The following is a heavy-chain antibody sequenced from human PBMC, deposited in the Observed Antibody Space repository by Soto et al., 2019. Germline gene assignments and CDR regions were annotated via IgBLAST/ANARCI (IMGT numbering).Heavy chain of an antibody. CDR1: GYTFTTYD. D-gene: IGHD5-18*01. V-gene: IGHV1-8*01. J-gene: IGHJ4*02. Sequence: ASVKVSCKASGYTFTTYDINWVRQATGQGLEWMGWMNPNSGNTGYAQKFQGRVTMTRNTSISTAYMELSSLGSEDTAMYYCARGLSTALVDYGGKGTRVTVSS. CDR2: MNPNSGNT. CDR3: ARGLSTALVDY.